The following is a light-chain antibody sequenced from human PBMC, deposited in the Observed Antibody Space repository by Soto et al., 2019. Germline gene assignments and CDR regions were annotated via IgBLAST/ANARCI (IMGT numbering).Light chain of an antibody. V-gene: IGKV3-15*01. J-gene: IGKJ2*01. CDR1: QSVSSN. CDR3: QQYNDWPPGYT. Sequence: EIVMTQSPATLSVSPGERATLHCRASQSVSSNLGWYQHKPGQAPRLLLYGASTRATGIPARFSGSGSGTDFTLTISGLQSEDFAVYYCQQYNDWPPGYTFGQGTKVEIK. CDR2: GAS.